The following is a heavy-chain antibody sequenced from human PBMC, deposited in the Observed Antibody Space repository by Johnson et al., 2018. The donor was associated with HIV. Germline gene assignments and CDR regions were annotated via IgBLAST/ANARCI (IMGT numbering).Heavy chain of an antibody. Sequence: QLVESGGGLVQPGGSLRLSCAASGFTFSSYWMHWVRQGPGKGLVWVSRINGDGSGITYADSVKGRFTISRDNAKNTLYLQMNSLRAEDTAVYYCASFWATGAFDIWGQGTMVTVSS. J-gene: IGHJ3*02. CDR3: ASFWATGAFDI. D-gene: IGHD3-10*01. CDR1: GFTFSSYW. V-gene: IGHV3-74*02. CDR2: INGDGSGI.